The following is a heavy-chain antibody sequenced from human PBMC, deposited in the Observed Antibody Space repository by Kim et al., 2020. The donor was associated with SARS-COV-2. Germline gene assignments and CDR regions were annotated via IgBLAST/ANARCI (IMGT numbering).Heavy chain of an antibody. D-gene: IGHD3-9*01. Sequence: SVKVSCKASGGTFSSYAISWVRQAPGQGLEWMGGIIPIFGTANYAQKFQGRVTITADESTSTAYMELSSLRSEDTAVYYCARDRKRYFDWLFRYYGMDVWGQGTTVTVSS. CDR2: IIPIFGTA. J-gene: IGHJ6*02. CDR1: GGTFSSYA. CDR3: ARDRKRYFDWLFRYYGMDV. V-gene: IGHV1-69*13.